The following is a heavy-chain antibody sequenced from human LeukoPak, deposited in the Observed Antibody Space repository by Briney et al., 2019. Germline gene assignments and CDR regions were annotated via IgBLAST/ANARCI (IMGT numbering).Heavy chain of an antibody. V-gene: IGHV1-2*04. Sequence: ASVKVSCKASGYTFTGYYMHWVRQAPGQGLEWMGWINPNSGVTNYAQKFQGWVTMTRDTSISTAYMELSRLRSDDTAVYYCARDARVDSSSWYGNHYFDCWGQGTLVTVSS. D-gene: IGHD6-13*01. J-gene: IGHJ4*02. CDR2: INPNSGVT. CDR1: GYTFTGYY. CDR3: ARDARVDSSSWYGNHYFDC.